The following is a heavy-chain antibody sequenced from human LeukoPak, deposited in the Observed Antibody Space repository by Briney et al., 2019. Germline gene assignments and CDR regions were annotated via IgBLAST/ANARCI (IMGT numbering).Heavy chain of an antibody. CDR3: ARGFPLLWFGEYPTGGYMDV. D-gene: IGHD3-10*01. J-gene: IGHJ6*03. CDR2: IYYSGST. CDR1: GGSISSYY. Sequence: SETLSLTCTVSGGSISSYYWSWIRQPPGKGLEWIGYIYYSGSTNYKPSLKSRVTISVDTSKNQFSLKLSSVTAADTAVYYCARGFPLLWFGEYPTGGYMDVWGKGTTVTVSS. V-gene: IGHV4-59*12.